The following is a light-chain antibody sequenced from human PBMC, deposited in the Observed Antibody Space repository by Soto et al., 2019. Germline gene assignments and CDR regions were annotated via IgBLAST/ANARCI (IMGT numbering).Light chain of an antibody. J-gene: IGKJ1*01. CDR3: QQYTSYSWT. Sequence: DIQMTQSPSTLSASVGDRVTITCRASQSISSWLAWYQQKPGKAPKLLIYKASIESGVPSRFSGSGSGTEFTLTISSLQPDDFATYYCQQYTSYSWTFGQGTKVEIK. CDR1: QSISSW. V-gene: IGKV1-5*03. CDR2: KAS.